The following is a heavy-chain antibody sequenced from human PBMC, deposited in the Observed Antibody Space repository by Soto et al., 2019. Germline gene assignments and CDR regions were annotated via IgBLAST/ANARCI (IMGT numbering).Heavy chain of an antibody. J-gene: IGHJ6*02. D-gene: IGHD3-22*01. CDR2: ISYDGSDK. V-gene: IGHV3-30*18. Sequence: GGSLRFSCATSGFTFSGYGMHWVRQAPGKGLEWMAVISYDGSDKYYADSVKGRFTISRDNSKNTLYLQMNSLRAEDTAVYYCAKSYYYDSSGYYSPRGYYYYYGMDVWGQGTTVTVSS. CDR3: AKSYYYDSSGYYSPRGYYYYYGMDV. CDR1: GFTFSGYG.